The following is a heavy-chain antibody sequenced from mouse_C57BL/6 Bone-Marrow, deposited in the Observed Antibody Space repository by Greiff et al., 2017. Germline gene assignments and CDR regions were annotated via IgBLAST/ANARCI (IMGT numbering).Heavy chain of an antibody. D-gene: IGHD2-3*01. V-gene: IGHV14-4*01. CDR3: TPYELDGY. J-gene: IGHJ2*01. CDR1: GFNIKDDY. CDR2: IDPENGDT. Sequence: EVQLQQSGAELVRPGASVKLSCTASGFNIKDDYMHWVKQRPERGLEWIGWIDPENGDTEYASKFQGKATITADTSSNTAYLQLRSLTSEDSAVYYYTPYELDGYWGQGTTLTVSS.